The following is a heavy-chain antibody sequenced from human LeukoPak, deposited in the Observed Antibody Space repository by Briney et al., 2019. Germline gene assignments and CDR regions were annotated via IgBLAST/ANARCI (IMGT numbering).Heavy chain of an antibody. D-gene: IGHD3-10*01. J-gene: IGHJ5*02. CDR3: TRGWFGELPAHH. Sequence: GGSLRLSCTASGFTFGDYAMTWVRQAPGKGLEWVGFIRSKTYGGTTEYAASVKGRFTISRDDSKSIAYLQMNSLKTEDTAVYYCTRGWFGELPAHHWGQGTLVTVSS. V-gene: IGHV3-49*04. CDR1: GFTFGDYA. CDR2: IRSKTYGGTT.